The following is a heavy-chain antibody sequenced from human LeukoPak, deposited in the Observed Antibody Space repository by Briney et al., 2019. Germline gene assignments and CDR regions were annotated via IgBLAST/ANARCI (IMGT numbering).Heavy chain of an antibody. V-gene: IGHV3-53*01. CDR3: VRGLSGVSSWYFDL. D-gene: IGHD7-27*01. J-gene: IGHJ2*01. CDR1: GLTISSNY. Sequence: SGGSLRLSCAASGLTISSNYLSWVRQAPGKGLVWISALHSGGHTFYADSVRGRFTISRDISKNTLYLQMNDLGAEDTALYYCVRGLSGVSSWYFDLWGRGTLVSVSS. CDR2: LHSGGHT.